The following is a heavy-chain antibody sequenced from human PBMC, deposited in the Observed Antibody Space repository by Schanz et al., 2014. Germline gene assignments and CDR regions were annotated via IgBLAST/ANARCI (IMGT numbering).Heavy chain of an antibody. J-gene: IGHJ6*03. Sequence: QVQLVQSGAEVKKPGASVKVSCKASGYTFTSHGISWVRQAPGQGLEWMGWINVGNGNMKYSQKFQGRVTITADKSTSTAYMELTSLRSEDTAVYYCAGTYCSSTSCYTGYYYMDVWGKGTTGTVSS. V-gene: IGHV1-18*01. D-gene: IGHD2-2*02. CDR1: GYTFTSHG. CDR3: AGTYCSSTSCYTGYYYMDV. CDR2: INVGNGNM.